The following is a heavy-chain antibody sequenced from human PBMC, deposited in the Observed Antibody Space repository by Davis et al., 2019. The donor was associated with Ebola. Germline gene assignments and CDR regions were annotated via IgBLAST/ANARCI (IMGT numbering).Heavy chain of an antibody. CDR2: IYHSGTT. V-gene: IGHV4-59*01. J-gene: IGHJ4*02. CDR1: GGSFRRNY. D-gene: IGHD6-13*01. Sequence: SETLSLTCNVSGGSFRRNYWSWIRQPPGKGLEWIGYIYHSGTTNYNPSLRGRVTISVDTSKNQFSLNLSSVTAADTAVYYCARSGILSAGRGHFDNWGQGTLVTVSS. CDR3: ARSGILSAGRGHFDN.